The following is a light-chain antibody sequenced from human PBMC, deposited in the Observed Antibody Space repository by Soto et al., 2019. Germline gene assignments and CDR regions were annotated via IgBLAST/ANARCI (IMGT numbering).Light chain of an antibody. CDR3: NQLSTWPFT. CDR2: AAS. V-gene: IGKV1-9*01. J-gene: IGKJ5*01. CDR1: QTISSS. Sequence: IQLTHSPSSLSASVGERVTITCRASQTISSSLAWYQQKPGIAPKLLIYAASTLQSGVPSRFSGSGSGTDFTLTSSSLQPEDFARYSCNQLSTWPFTFGQGTRLEI.